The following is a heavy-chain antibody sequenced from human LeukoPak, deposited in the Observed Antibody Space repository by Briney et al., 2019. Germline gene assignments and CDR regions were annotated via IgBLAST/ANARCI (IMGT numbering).Heavy chain of an antibody. CDR3: ARTMVRGRGWFDP. CDR1: GGAIDNYY. J-gene: IGHJ5*02. D-gene: IGHD3-10*01. Sequence: PSETLSLTCTVSGGAIDNYYWSWIRQPPGKGLEWIGYIYYSGSTNYNPSLKSRVTISVDTSKNQFSLKLSSVTAADTAVYYCARTMVRGRGWFDPWGQGTLVTVSS. V-gene: IGHV4-59*01. CDR2: IYYSGST.